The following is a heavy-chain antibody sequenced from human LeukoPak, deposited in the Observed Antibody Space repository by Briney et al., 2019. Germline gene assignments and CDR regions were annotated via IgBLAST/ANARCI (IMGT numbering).Heavy chain of an antibody. J-gene: IGHJ3*02. CDR2: INHSGST. V-gene: IGHV4-34*01. CDR1: GFAFNDYY. CDR3: ARATEGNDHVWAFDI. Sequence: PGGSLRLSCAASGFAFNDYYMSWIRQAPGKGLEWIGEINHSGSTNSNPSLKSRVTISVDTSKNQISLKLSSVTAADTAVYYCARATEGNDHVWAFDIWGQGTMVTVSS. D-gene: IGHD1-14*01.